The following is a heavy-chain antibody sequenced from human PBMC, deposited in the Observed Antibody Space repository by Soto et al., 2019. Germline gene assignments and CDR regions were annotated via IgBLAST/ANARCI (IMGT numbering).Heavy chain of an antibody. CDR2: IYYTGST. J-gene: IGHJ4*02. CDR1: GGFMSYDY. Sequence: PETLSVPWTVSGGFMSYDYWSWFRQPPGKGLEWVGYIYYTGSTKYNPSLKSRVTVSLDTSKNHFSLILSSVTAADTAVYYCARITRSPNSGYFDYWGQGALVTVS. V-gene: IGHV4-59*01. CDR3: ARITRSPNSGYFDY. D-gene: IGHD7-27*01.